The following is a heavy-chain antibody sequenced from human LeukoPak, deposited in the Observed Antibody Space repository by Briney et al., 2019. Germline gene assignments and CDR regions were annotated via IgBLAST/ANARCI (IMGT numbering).Heavy chain of an antibody. J-gene: IGHJ4*02. CDR1: GFTFSSYE. V-gene: IGHV3-48*03. CDR2: ISSSGSTI. CDR3: ARRYYDFWSGYNPIDY. Sequence: GESLRLSCAASGFTFSSYEMNWVRQAPGKGLEWVSYISSSGSTIYYADSVKGRFTISRDNAKNSLYLQMNSLRAEDTAVYYCARRYYDFWSGYNPIDYWGQGTLVTVSS. D-gene: IGHD3-3*01.